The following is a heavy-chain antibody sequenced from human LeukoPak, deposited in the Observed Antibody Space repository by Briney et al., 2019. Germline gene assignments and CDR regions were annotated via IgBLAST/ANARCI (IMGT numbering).Heavy chain of an antibody. CDR2: IRYDGSNK. CDR1: GFTSSNYD. J-gene: IGHJ3*02. V-gene: IGHV3-30*02. CDR3: ANYGSGNYGAFDI. D-gene: IGHD3-10*01. Sequence: GGSLRLSCAASGFTSSNYDIHWVRQAPGKGLEWAAFIRYDGSNKYYADSVKGRFTISRDNSKNTLYLQMNSLKAEDTAVYYCANYGSGNYGAFDIWGQGTMVTVSS.